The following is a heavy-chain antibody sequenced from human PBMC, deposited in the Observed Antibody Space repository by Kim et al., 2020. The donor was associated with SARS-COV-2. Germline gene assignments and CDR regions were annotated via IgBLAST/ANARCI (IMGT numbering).Heavy chain of an antibody. CDR1: GFTFDDYA. CDR2: ISWNSGSI. V-gene: IGHV3-9*01. J-gene: IGHJ3*02. D-gene: IGHD6-19*01. CDR3: AKDKAVAGYDAFDI. Sequence: GGSLRLSCAASGFTFDDYAMHWVRQAPGKGLEWVSGISWNSGSIGYADSVKGRFTISRDNAKNSLYLQMNSLRAEDTALYYCAKDKAVAGYDAFDIWGQG.